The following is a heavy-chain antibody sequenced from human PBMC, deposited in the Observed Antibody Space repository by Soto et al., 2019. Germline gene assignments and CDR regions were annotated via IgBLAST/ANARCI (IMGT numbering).Heavy chain of an antibody. CDR3: ARGTVTALYSSSSLRYYYYMAV. CDR2: MNPNSGNT. D-gene: IGHD6-6*01. V-gene: IGHV1-8*01. CDR1: GYTFTSYD. J-gene: IGHJ6*03. Sequence: ASVKVSCKASGYTFTSYDINWVRQATGQGLEWMGWMNPNSGNTGYAQKFQGRVTMTRNTSISTAYMELSSLRSEDTAVYYCARGTVTALYSSSSLRYYYYMAVWGKGTTVTVSS.